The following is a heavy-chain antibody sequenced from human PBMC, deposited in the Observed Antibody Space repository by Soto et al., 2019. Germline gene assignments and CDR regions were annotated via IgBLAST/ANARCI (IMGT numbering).Heavy chain of an antibody. Sequence: EVQLVESGGGLVQPGGSLRLSCAASGFTFSSYWMSWVRKAPGKGLEWVANIKQDGSEKNYVDSVKGRFTISRDNAKNSLYLQMNSLRAEDTAVYYCARVTLYITMIVVVTRNYGMDVWGQGTTVTVSS. V-gene: IGHV3-7*01. CDR2: IKQDGSEK. J-gene: IGHJ6*02. CDR3: ARVTLYITMIVVVTRNYGMDV. D-gene: IGHD3-22*01. CDR1: GFTFSSYW.